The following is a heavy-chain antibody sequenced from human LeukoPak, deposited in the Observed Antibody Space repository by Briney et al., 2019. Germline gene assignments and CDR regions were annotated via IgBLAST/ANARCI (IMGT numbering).Heavy chain of an antibody. CDR2: IYSGGST. Sequence: PGGSLRLSCAASGFTVSSNSMSWVRQAPGKGLEWVSVIYSGGSTYYADSVKGRFTISRDNSKNTLYLQMNSLRAEDTAVYYCARDLISSGYVYGMDVWGQGTTVTVSS. CDR3: ARDLISSGYVYGMDV. V-gene: IGHV3-53*01. J-gene: IGHJ6*02. CDR1: GFTVSSNS. D-gene: IGHD3-22*01.